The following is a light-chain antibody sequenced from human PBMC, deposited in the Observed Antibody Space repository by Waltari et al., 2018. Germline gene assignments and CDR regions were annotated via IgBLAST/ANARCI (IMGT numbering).Light chain of an antibody. V-gene: IGKV1-33*01. Sequence: DIQMTQSPSSLSASVGDRVTITCQASQGINKYLNWYQQKPGKPPNLLIYDASNLETGVPSRFSGSGSGRHFTLTISSLQPEDIATYYCQQYGNLPPSVTFGQGTRLEMK. CDR2: DAS. CDR3: QQYGNLPPSVT. J-gene: IGKJ5*01. CDR1: QGINKY.